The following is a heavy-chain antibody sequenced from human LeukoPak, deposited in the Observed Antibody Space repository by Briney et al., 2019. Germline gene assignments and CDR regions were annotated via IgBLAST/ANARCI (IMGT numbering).Heavy chain of an antibody. D-gene: IGHD6-19*01. CDR2: ISAYNGKT. V-gene: IGHV1-18*01. CDR3: AGIEVAGIDY. CDR1: GYTLTSYG. Sequence: GASVKVSFKASGYTLTSYGISWVRQARGQGREGMGWISAYNGKTNYAQKLQGRVTITTDTSTSTAYMELRSLRSDDTAVYYCAGIEVAGIDYWGQGTLVTVSS. J-gene: IGHJ4*02.